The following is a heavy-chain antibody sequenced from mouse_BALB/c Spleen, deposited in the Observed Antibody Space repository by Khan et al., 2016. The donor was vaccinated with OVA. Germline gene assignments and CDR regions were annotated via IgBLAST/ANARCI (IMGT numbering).Heavy chain of an antibody. V-gene: IGHV5-6*01. J-gene: IGHJ3*01. CDR1: GFTFSTYG. CDR3: ARLAYYYNSEGFAY. D-gene: IGHD1-1*02. Sequence: EVELVESGGDLVKTGGSLKLSCAASGFTFSTYGMSWVRQTPDKRLEWVATISSGGHYTYYIDSVNGRFTISRDNAKNILYLQMTSLRSEDTAMYYCARLAYYYNSEGFAYWGQGTLVTVSA. CDR2: ISSGGHYT.